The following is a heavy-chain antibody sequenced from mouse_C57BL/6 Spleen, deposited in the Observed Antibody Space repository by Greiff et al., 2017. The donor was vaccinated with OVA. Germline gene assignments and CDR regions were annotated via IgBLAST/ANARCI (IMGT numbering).Heavy chain of an antibody. Sequence: VQLQQSGAELVRPGASVKLSCKASGFNIKDYYMHWVKQRPEQGLEWIGRIYPEDGDTAYVPKFQGKATLTAATSSNTAYLQLSSLKSEDTAVDYCTTLLLLSYAMDYWGQGTSVTVSS. J-gene: IGHJ4*01. V-gene: IGHV14-1*01. CDR2: IYPEDGDT. CDR1: GFNIKDYY. D-gene: IGHD2-4*01. CDR3: TTLLLLSYAMDY.